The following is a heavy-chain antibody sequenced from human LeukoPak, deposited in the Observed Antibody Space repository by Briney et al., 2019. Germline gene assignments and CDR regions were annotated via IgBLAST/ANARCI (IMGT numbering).Heavy chain of an antibody. CDR3: ASQGATVTTNAFDI. CDR2: IIPIFGTA. J-gene: IGHJ3*02. Sequence: SVKVSCKASGGTFSSYAISWVRQAPGQGLEWMGGIIPIFGTANYAQKFQGRVTITADESTSTAYMELSSLRSDDTAVYYCASQGATVTTNAFDIWGQGTMVTVSS. D-gene: IGHD4-17*01. V-gene: IGHV1-69*13. CDR1: GGTFSSYA.